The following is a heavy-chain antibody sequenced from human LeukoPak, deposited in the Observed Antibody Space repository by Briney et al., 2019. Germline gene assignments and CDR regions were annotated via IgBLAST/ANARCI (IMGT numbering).Heavy chain of an antibody. CDR1: GFTFKLYW. D-gene: IGHD2-15*01. J-gene: IGHJ5*02. V-gene: IGHV3-74*01. CDR2: INHDGSDT. CDR3: VRGGPSTWS. Sequence: GGSLRLSCAASGFTFKLYWMHWVRQVPGRGPVWVSRINHDGSDTIYADSVRGRFTISRDDAKNTLYLQMNNLRAEDTAVYYCVRGGPSTWSWGQGTLVAVSS.